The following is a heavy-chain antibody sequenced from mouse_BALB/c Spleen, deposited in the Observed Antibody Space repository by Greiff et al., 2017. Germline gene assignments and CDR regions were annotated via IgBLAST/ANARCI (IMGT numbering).Heavy chain of an antibody. CDR2: ISSGGSYT. CDR3: TTPYGNYPFAY. J-gene: IGHJ3*01. D-gene: IGHD2-1*01. V-gene: IGHV5-6-4*01. CDR1: GFTFSSYT. Sequence: EVQVVESGGGLVKPGGSLKLSCAASGFTFSSYTMSWVRQTPEKRLEWVATISSGGSYTYYPDSVKGRFTISRDNAKNTLYLQMSSLKSEDTAMYYCTTPYGNYPFAYWGQGTLVTVSA.